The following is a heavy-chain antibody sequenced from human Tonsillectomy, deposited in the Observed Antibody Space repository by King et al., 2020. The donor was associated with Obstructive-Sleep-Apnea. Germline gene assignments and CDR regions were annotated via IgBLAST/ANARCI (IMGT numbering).Heavy chain of an antibody. V-gene: IGHV4-59*02. CDR3: ARVDCSGGSCYPGY. CDR1: GGAVSTYY. D-gene: IGHD2-15*01. J-gene: IGHJ4*02. CDR2: IYYSGST. Sequence: QLQESGPGLVKPSEILSLTCTVSGGAVSTYYWSWIRQPPGKGLEWIGYIYYSGSTNYNRSLQSRVTISLDTPNNQVSLKLSSVTAADTAVYYCARVDCSGGSCYPGYWCQGTLVTVAS.